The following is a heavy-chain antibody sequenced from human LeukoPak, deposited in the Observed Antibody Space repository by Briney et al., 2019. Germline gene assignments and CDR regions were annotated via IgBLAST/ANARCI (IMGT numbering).Heavy chain of an antibody. CDR1: GFNFRAYW. D-gene: IGHD6-13*01. Sequence: GGSLRLSCTTSGFNFRAYWMAWVRQAPGKGLEWVSYIDMSATTIYYADSVKGRFTISRDNAKNSLFLQMNSLRAEDTAVYYCAKDILAAGLFFDYWGQGALVTVSS. CDR2: IDMSATTI. CDR3: AKDILAAGLFFDY. J-gene: IGHJ4*02. V-gene: IGHV3-11*01.